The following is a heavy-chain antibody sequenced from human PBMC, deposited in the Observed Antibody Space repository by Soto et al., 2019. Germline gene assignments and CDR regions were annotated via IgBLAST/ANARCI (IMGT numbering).Heavy chain of an antibody. CDR3: ARDAVWGSYRSNWFDP. CDR1: GGSISSGGYY. J-gene: IGHJ5*02. CDR2: IYYSGST. V-gene: IGHV4-31*03. D-gene: IGHD3-16*02. Sequence: QVQLQESGPGLVKPSQTLSLTCTVSGGSISSGGYYWSWIRQHPGKGLEWIGYIYYSGSTYFNPSLKSRVTISVDTSKNQFSLKLSSVTAADTAVYYCARDAVWGSYRSNWFDPWGQGTLVTVSS.